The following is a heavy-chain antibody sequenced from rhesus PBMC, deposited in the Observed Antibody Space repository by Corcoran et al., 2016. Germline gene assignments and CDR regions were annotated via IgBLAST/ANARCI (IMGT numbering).Heavy chain of an antibody. CDR1: GVSIHAYW. CDR3: TRESGKQYSSGWTSEY. J-gene: IGHJ4*01. D-gene: IGHD2-33*01. Sequence: QVQLQESGPGLVKPSETLSLSCAVSGVSIHAYWWSCIRPFPGTGRGWIGEINGNSGSTNYDPTRKSRVTISKDASKNQFFVNLNSVTAEDTAVYYCTRESGKQYSSGWTSEYWGQGILVTVSS. V-gene: IGHV4-80*01. CDR2: INGNSGST.